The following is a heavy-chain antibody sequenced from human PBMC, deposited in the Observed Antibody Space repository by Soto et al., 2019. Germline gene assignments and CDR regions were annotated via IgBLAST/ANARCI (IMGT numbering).Heavy chain of an antibody. J-gene: IGHJ4*02. Sequence: AGGSLRLSCAASGFTFSSYAMHWVRQAPGKGLEWVAVISYDGSNKYYADSVKGRFTISRDNSKNTLYLQMNSLRAEDTAVYYCARDEYDSSGYDTSQFDYWGQGTLVTRLL. D-gene: IGHD3-22*01. V-gene: IGHV3-30-3*01. CDR2: ISYDGSNK. CDR1: GFTFSSYA. CDR3: ARDEYDSSGYDTSQFDY.